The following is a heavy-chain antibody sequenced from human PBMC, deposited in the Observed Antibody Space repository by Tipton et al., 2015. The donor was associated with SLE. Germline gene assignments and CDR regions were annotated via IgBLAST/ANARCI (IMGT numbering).Heavy chain of an antibody. CDR1: GGSISSYY. D-gene: IGHD6-6*01. Sequence: TLSLTCTVSGGSISSYYWSWIRQPPGKGLEWIGYIYTSGSTNYNPSLKSRVTISVDTSKNQSSLKLSSVTAADTAVYYCAGSIAARLAYYYYYMDVWGKGTTVTVSS. CDR3: AGSIAARLAYYYYYMDV. CDR2: IYTSGST. J-gene: IGHJ6*03. V-gene: IGHV4-4*08.